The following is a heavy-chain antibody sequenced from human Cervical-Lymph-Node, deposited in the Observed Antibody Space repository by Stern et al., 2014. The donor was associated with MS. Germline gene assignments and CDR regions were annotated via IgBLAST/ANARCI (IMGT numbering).Heavy chain of an antibody. CDR2: INPGGGRT. V-gene: IGHV1-46*01. CDR3: ARQNYYNGMDV. D-gene: IGHD2/OR15-2a*01. Sequence: VQLVESGAEVKKPGASVKVSCKASGYTFTSDYMHWVRQAPGQGLEWMGIINPGGGRTRYAQKFQGRVTMTRDTSTSTVHMELSSLRSEDSAVYYCARQNYYNGMDVWGQGTTVIVSS. CDR1: GYTFTSDY. J-gene: IGHJ6*02.